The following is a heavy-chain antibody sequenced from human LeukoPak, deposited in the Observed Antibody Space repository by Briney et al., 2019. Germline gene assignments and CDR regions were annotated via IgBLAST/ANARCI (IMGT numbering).Heavy chain of an antibody. CDR1: GGSFSGYY. Sequence: SETLSLTCAVYGGSFSGYYWSWIRQPPRKGLECIGEINHSGSTNYNPSLKSRVTISVDTSKNQFSLRLSSVTAADTAVYYCARVRLLRILEWLNGYFDYWGQRTLVTVSS. D-gene: IGHD3-3*01. CDR3: ARVRLLRILEWLNGYFDY. CDR2: INHSGST. J-gene: IGHJ4*02. V-gene: IGHV4-34*01.